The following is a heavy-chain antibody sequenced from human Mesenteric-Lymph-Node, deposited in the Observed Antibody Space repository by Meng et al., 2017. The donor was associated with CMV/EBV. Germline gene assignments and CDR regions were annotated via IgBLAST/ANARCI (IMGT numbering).Heavy chain of an antibody. CDR2: MNPNSGNT. D-gene: IGHD3-9*01. J-gene: IGHJ4*02. V-gene: IGHV1-8*02. Sequence: FIAYWIHWVRQAPGQGLEWMGWMNPNSGNTGYAQNFQGRVSMTRNTSISTAYMELSSLRSEDTAVYYCARVGFGYYDILTGYYSGYWGQGTLVTVSS. CDR1: FIAYW. CDR3: ARVGFGYYDILTGYYSGY.